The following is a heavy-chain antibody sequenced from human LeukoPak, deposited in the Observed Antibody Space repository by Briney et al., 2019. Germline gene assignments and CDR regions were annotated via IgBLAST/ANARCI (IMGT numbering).Heavy chain of an antibody. V-gene: IGHV1-8*01. CDR1: GYTFTSYD. D-gene: IGHD3-3*01. CDR2: MNPNSGNT. J-gene: IGHJ6*02. Sequence: ASVKVSCKASGYTFTSYDINWVRQATGQGLEWMGWMNPNSGNTGYAQKFQGRVTMTRNTSISTAYMGLSSLRSEDTAVYYCARYYGFVVISSYYGMDVWGQGTTVTVSS. CDR3: ARYYGFVVISSYYGMDV.